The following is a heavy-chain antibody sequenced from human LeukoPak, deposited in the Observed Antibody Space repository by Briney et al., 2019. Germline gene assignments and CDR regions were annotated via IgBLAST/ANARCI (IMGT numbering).Heavy chain of an antibody. V-gene: IGHV4-59*01. Sequence: SETLSLTCTVSGGSISSYYWSWIRQPPGKGLEWIGYIYYSGSTNYNPSLKSRVTISVDTSKNQFSLNLSSVTAADTAVYYCARATYIAVAGYFDYWGQGTLVTVSS. CDR3: ARATYIAVAGYFDY. CDR2: IYYSGST. J-gene: IGHJ4*02. CDR1: GGSISSYY. D-gene: IGHD6-19*01.